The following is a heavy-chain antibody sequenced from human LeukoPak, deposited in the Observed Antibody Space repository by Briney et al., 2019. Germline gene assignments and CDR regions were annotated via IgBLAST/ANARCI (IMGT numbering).Heavy chain of an antibody. CDR2: IHYSGST. CDR3: AREGGFYGSGSYYTDLSNFDS. Sequence: KPSETLSLTCTVSSGFLSTGNFYWGWIRQPPGKGLEWIGGIHYSGSTYYNPSLKSRVTISVDTSKKQFSLKLNSVTAADTAVYFCAREGGFYGSGSYYTDLSNFDSWGQGTLVTVSS. J-gene: IGHJ4*02. V-gene: IGHV4-39*07. CDR1: SGFLSTGNFY. D-gene: IGHD3-10*01.